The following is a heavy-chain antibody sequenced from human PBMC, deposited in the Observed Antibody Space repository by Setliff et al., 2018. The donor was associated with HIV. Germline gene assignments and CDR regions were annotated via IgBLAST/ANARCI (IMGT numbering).Heavy chain of an antibody. CDR3: ASAFTPVAGNGWWFDY. CDR1: GGTSSSYA. Sequence: GASVKVSCKASGGTSSSYAISWVRQAPGQGLEWMGGIIPIFGTANYAQKFQGRVTITTDESTSTAYMELSSLRSEDTAVYYCASAFTPVAGNGWWFDYWGQGTLVTVSS. J-gene: IGHJ4*02. D-gene: IGHD6-19*01. V-gene: IGHV1-69*05. CDR2: IIPIFGTA.